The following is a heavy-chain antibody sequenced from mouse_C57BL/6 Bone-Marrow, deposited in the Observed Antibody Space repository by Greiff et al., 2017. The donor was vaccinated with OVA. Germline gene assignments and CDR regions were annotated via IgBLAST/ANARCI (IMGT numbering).Heavy chain of an antibody. D-gene: IGHD1-1*01. V-gene: IGHV2-2*01. CDR2: IWSGGST. CDR1: GFSLTSYG. CDR3: ARRDYGSRGDAMDY. J-gene: IGHJ4*01. Sequence: QVHVKQSGPGLVQPSQSLSITCTVSGFSLTSYGVHWVRQSPGKGLEWLGVIWSGGSTDYNAAFISRLSISKDNSKSQVFFKMNSLQADDTAIYYCARRDYGSRGDAMDYWGQGTSVTVSS.